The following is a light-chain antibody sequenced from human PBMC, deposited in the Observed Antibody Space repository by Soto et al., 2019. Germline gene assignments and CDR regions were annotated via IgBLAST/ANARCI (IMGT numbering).Light chain of an antibody. CDR2: EVY. J-gene: IGLJ1*01. V-gene: IGLV2-14*01. CDR1: SSDIGDYNY. CDR3: SSYSTTTTLYV. Sequence: QSVLTQPASVSGSPGQSITIPCTVTSSDIGDYNYVSWYQQHPGKAPKLLIYEVYNRPSGVSNRFSGSKSGSTASLTISGLQTGDEADYYCSSYSTTTTLYVFGTGTKVTVL.